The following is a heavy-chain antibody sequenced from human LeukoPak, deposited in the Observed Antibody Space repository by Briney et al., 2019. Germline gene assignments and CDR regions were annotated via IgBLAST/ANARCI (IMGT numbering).Heavy chain of an antibody. CDR3: TKDHSYNSGWYGGPFDY. D-gene: IGHD6-19*01. V-gene: IGHV3-30*18. CDR1: GFTFSSYG. Sequence: LPGGSLRLSCAASGFTFSSYGMHWVRQAPGKGLEWVAVTSYDGSSKYYADSVKGRFTISRDNSKNTLYLQMNSLRAEDTAVYYCTKDHSYNSGWYGGPFDYWGQGTLVTVSS. J-gene: IGHJ4*02. CDR2: TSYDGSSK.